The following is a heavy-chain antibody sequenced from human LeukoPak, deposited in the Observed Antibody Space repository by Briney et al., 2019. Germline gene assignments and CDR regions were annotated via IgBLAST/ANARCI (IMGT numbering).Heavy chain of an antibody. D-gene: IGHD3-10*01. J-gene: IGHJ4*02. Sequence: PGGSLRLSCAASGFTFSSYAMSWVRQAPGKGLEWVSAISGSGGSTYYADSVKGRFTISRDNPKNTLYLQMNSLRAEDTAVYCCARDGWDGSGSYPFDYWSQGTLVTVSS. CDR1: GFTFSSYA. CDR3: ARDGWDGSGSYPFDY. CDR2: ISGSGGST. V-gene: IGHV3-23*01.